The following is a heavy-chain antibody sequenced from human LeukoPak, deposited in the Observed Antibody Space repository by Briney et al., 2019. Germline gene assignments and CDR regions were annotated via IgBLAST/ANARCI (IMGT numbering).Heavy chain of an antibody. CDR3: ARGEFVVPAAMLYYYYGMDV. D-gene: IGHD2-2*01. J-gene: IGHJ6*02. CDR2: ISAYNGNT. CDR1: GYTFTSYG. V-gene: IGHV1-18*01. Sequence: ASVKVSCKASGYTFTSYGISWVRQAPGQGLEWMGWISAYNGNTNYAQKLQGRVTMTTDTSTSTAYMELRSLRSDDTAVYYCARGEFVVPAAMLYYYYGMDVWGQGTTVTVSS.